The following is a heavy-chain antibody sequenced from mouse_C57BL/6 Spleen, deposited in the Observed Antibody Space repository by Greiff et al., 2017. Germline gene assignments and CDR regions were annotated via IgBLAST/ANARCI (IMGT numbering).Heavy chain of an antibody. CDR2: INPSNGGT. V-gene: IGHV1-53*01. D-gene: IGHD1-1*01. J-gene: IGHJ4*01. CDR3: ANYYGSSYCYMDY. Sequence: QVQLQQPGTELVKPGASVKLSCKASGYTFTSYWMPWVQQRPGQGLEWIGNINPSNGGTNYNEKFKSKATLTVDKSSSPAYMRLSSLTSEDSASDYSANYYGSSYCYMDYWGQGTTVTVSS. CDR1: GYTFTSYW.